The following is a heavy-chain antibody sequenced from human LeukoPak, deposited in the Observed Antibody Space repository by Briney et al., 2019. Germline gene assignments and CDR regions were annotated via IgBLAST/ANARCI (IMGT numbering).Heavy chain of an antibody. J-gene: IGHJ4*02. CDR3: TQYCSSTSCYFL. Sequence: GGSLKLSCAASGFTFSGSAIHWVRQASGKGLEWVGRIRSKANSYATAYAASVKGRFTISRDDSKNTAYLQMNSLKTEDTAVYYCTQYCSSTSCYFLWGQGTLVTVSS. D-gene: IGHD2-2*01. CDR2: IRSKANSYAT. V-gene: IGHV3-73*01. CDR1: GFTFSGSA.